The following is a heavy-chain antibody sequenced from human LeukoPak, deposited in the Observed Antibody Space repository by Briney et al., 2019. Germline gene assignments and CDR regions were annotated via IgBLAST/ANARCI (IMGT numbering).Heavy chain of an antibody. Sequence: YPGRSLRLSCAASGFTFSSYAMHSVRQTPGKGLEWVPVISYDGNNKYYADSVKGRFTISRDNSKNTLYLQMNSLRAEDTAVYYCARGPRYCSSTSCYVNWFAPWGQGTLVTVSS. V-gene: IGHV3-30*04. CDR1: GFTFSSYA. CDR2: ISYDGNNK. D-gene: IGHD2-2*01. J-gene: IGHJ5*02. CDR3: ARGPRYCSSTSCYVNWFAP.